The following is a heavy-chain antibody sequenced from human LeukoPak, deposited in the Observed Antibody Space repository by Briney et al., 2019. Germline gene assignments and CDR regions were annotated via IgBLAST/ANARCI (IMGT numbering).Heavy chain of an antibody. J-gene: IGHJ4*02. D-gene: IGHD5-18*01. Sequence: GGSLRLSCAASGFTFSSYAMSWVRQAPGKGLEWVSAISGSGGSTYYADPVKGRFTISRDNSKNTLYLQMNSLRAEDTAVYYCAKDTERGYSYGSNFDYWGQGTLVTVSS. V-gene: IGHV3-23*01. CDR1: GFTFSSYA. CDR2: ISGSGGST. CDR3: AKDTERGYSYGSNFDY.